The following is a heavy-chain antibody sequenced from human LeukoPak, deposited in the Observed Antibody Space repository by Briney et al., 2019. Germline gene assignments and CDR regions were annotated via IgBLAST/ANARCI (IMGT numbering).Heavy chain of an antibody. D-gene: IGHD3-3*01. CDR3: ARQRDYDFWSGVYYYYYMDV. CDR2: IYHSGST. J-gene: IGHJ6*03. CDR1: GYSISSGYY. V-gene: IGHV4-38-2*01. Sequence: PSETLSLTCAVSGYSISSGYYWGWIRQPPGKGLEWIGSIYHSGSTYYNPSLKSRVTISVDTSKNQFSLKLSFVTAADTAVYYCARQRDYDFWSGVYYYYYMDVWGKGTTVTVSS.